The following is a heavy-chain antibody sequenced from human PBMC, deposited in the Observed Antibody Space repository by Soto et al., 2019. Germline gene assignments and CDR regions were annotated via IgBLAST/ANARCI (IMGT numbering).Heavy chain of an antibody. CDR3: AKDRLTVFGVVVTFED. Sequence: EVQLLESGGGLVQPGGSLRLSCATDGFTFDSYAMHWVRQAPGKGLEWVSSLSGSGYQTYYADSVKGRLTISRDRSKNTVYLQMNSLRAEDTAVYFCAKDRLTVFGVVVTFEDWGRGTLFTVAS. D-gene: IGHD3-3*01. V-gene: IGHV3-23*01. CDR2: LSGSGYQT. J-gene: IGHJ4*02. CDR1: GFTFDSYA.